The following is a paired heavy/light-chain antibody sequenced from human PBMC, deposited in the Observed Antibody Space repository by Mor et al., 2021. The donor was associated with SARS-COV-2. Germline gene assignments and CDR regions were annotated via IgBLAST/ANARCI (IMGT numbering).Light chain of an antibody. CDR2: AVN. J-gene: IGLJ3*02. V-gene: IGLV2-8*01. Sequence: QSALTQPPSASGSPGQSVTISCTGSSTDVGAYEYVSWYQHYPGKAPKLIIYAVNKRPSGVPDRFSGSKSGYTASLTVSGLQAEDEADYYCSSYAGSTNFGVFGGGTKLTVL. CDR1: STDVGAYEY. CDR3: SSYAGSTNFGV.
Heavy chain of an antibody. V-gene: IGHV5-51*01. D-gene: IGHD2-2*03. J-gene: IGHJ3*01. CDR1: GYTFSSYW. CDR2: IYPGDSDT. CDR3: ARMAIVVVPGAYRGNAFDV. Sequence: EVQLVQSGAEMKKPGESLKISCKGSGYTFSSYWLGWVRQMPGKGLELMGIIYPGDSDTRYRPSFQGQVTISADKSTNTAHIQWSSLKASDTATYYCARMAIVVVPGAYRGNAFDVWGQGTVVSVSS.